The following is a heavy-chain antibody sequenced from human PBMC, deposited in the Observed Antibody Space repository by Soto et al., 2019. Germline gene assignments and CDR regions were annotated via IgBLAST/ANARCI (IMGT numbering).Heavy chain of an antibody. D-gene: IGHD4-17*01. V-gene: IGHV4-31*03. CDR2: IYYSGST. CDR1: GGSISSGGYY. Sequence: QVQLQESGPGLVKPSQTLSLTCTVSGGSISSGGYYWSWIRQHPGKGLEWIGYIYYSGSTYYNPSLKSRVTILVDTSKNQFSLQLSSVTAADTAVYYCARYGDQDYYYGMDVSGQGTTVTGSS. CDR3: ARYGDQDYYYGMDV. J-gene: IGHJ6*02.